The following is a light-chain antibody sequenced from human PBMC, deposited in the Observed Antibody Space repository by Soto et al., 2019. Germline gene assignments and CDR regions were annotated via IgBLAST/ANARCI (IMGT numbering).Light chain of an antibody. Sequence: DIQMTQSPSTLSASVGDRVTITCRASQSISRWVAWYQQKPGKAPKRLIYAASTLQSRVPSRFSGSGSGTEFTLTISSLQPEDFATYYCLQHNSYPRTFGQGTKVDNK. J-gene: IGKJ1*01. CDR2: AAS. CDR1: QSISRW. CDR3: LQHNSYPRT. V-gene: IGKV1-5*01.